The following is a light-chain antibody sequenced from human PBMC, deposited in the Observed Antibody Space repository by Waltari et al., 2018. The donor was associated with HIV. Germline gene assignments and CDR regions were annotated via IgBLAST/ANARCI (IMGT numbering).Light chain of an antibody. CDR1: SSDVGGYNY. CDR3: SSYTSSSTGGV. Sequence: QSALTQPASVSGSPGQSITISCTGTSSDVGGYNYVSWYQQHPGKAPKLMIYDVGNRPSGFSTRVPGAKSGNTASLTFSGLQAEDEADYYCSSYTSSSTGGVFGGGTKLTVL. V-gene: IGLV2-14*01. CDR2: DVG. J-gene: IGLJ2*01.